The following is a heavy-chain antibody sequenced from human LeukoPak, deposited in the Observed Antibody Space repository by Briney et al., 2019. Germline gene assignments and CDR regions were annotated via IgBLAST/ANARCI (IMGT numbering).Heavy chain of an antibody. CDR3: ARASYYYDSSGYYLEGFDY. CDR2: ISSNGGST. V-gene: IGHV3-64*01. D-gene: IGHD3-22*01. Sequence: PGGSLRLSCAASGFTFSSYAMHWVRHAPGKGLEYVSAISSNGGSTYYANSVKGRFTISRDNSENTLYLQMGSLRAEDMAVYYCARASYYYDSSGYYLEGFDYWGQGTLVTVSS. J-gene: IGHJ4*02. CDR1: GFTFSSYA.